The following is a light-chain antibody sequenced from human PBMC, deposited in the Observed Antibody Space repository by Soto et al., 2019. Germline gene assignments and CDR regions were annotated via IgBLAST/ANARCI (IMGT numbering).Light chain of an antibody. CDR1: QSVSSD. J-gene: IGKJ4*01. CDR2: GAS. CDR3: QQYNYWPPLT. V-gene: IGKV3-15*01. Sequence: EIVMTQSPATLSVSPGERATLSCRASQSVSSDLAWYQQKPGQAPRLLIYGASTRATGIPARFSGSGSGTEFTLTISSLQSEDVAVYFCQQYNYWPPLTFGGGTKVEIK.